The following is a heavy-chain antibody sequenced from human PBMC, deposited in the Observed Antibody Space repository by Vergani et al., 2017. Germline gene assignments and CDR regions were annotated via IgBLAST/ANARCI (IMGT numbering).Heavy chain of an antibody. CDR2: IIPILGIA. D-gene: IGHD3-10*01. J-gene: IGHJ2*01. Sequence: QVQLVQSGAEVKKPGSSVKVSCKASGGTFSSYTISWVRQAPGQGLEWMGRIIPILGIANYAQKFQGRVTITADKSTSTAYMELSSLRSEDTAVYYCATDSTYYYGSGSQYWYFDLWGRGTLVTVSS. V-gene: IGHV1-69*08. CDR1: GGTFSSYT. CDR3: ATDSTYYYGSGSQYWYFDL.